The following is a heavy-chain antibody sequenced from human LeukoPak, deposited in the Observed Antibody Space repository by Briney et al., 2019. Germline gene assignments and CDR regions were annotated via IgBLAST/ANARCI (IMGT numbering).Heavy chain of an antibody. CDR1: GYSFTSYW. Sequence: GESLKISCKGSGYSFTSYWIGWVRQRPGKGLEWMGIIYPGDSDTRYSPSFQGQVTISDDKSNSTAYQQWSSLKASDTAMYYCASLGRNDAGAFDIWGQGTMVTVSS. D-gene: IGHD1-1*01. CDR3: ASLGRNDAGAFDI. CDR2: IYPGDSDT. V-gene: IGHV5-51*01. J-gene: IGHJ3*02.